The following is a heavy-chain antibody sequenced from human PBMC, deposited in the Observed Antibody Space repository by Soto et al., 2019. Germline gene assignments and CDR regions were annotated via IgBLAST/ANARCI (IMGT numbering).Heavy chain of an antibody. V-gene: IGHV3-33*01. J-gene: IGHJ4*02. D-gene: IGHD1-26*01. Sequence: GGSLRLSCAASGFTFSSYGMHWVRQAPGKGLEWVAVIWYDGSNKYYADSVKGRFTISRDNSKNTLYLQMNSLRAEDTAVYYCARVSSSGSYYSFDYWGQGTLVTVSS. CDR3: ARVSSSGSYYSFDY. CDR2: IWYDGSNK. CDR1: GFTFSSYG.